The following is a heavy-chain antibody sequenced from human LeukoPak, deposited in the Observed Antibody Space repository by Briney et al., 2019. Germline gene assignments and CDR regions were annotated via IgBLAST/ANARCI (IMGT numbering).Heavy chain of an antibody. J-gene: IGHJ4*02. V-gene: IGHV3-23*01. CDR1: GFTFSSYA. CDR2: ISGSGAST. CDR3: AKEGTGANYFDY. Sequence: GGSLRLSCTASGFTFSSYAMSWVRQAPGKGLEWVSAISGSGASTYYADSVKGRFTISRDDSKNTLYLQTNSLRAEDTAVYYCAKEGTGANYFDYWGQGTLVTVSS. D-gene: IGHD7-27*01.